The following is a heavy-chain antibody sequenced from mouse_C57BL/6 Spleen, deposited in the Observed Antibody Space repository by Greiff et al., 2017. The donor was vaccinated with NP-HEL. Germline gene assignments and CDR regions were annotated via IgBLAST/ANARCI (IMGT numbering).Heavy chain of an antibody. CDR1: GYSITSGYY. J-gene: IGHJ2*01. V-gene: IGHV3-6*01. D-gene: IGHD1-1*01. Sequence: EVKLMESGPGLVKPSQSLSLTCSVTGYSITSGYYWNWIRQFPGNKLEWMGYISYDGSNNYNPSLKNRISITRDTSKNQFFLKLNSVTTEDTATYYCARDPEYGSDYWGQGTTLTVSS. CDR3: ARDPEYGSDY. CDR2: ISYDGSN.